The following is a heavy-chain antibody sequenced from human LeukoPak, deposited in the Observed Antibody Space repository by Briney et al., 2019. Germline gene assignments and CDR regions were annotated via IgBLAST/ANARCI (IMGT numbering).Heavy chain of an antibody. Sequence: GGSLRLSCAASGFTFSSYSMNWVRQAPGKGLEWVSAISGSGGSTYYADSVKGRFTISRDNSKNTLYLQMNSLRAEDTAVYYCAKGVSTGYPNNWFDPWGQGTLVTVSS. J-gene: IGHJ5*02. D-gene: IGHD3-9*01. CDR1: GFTFSSYS. CDR2: ISGSGGST. V-gene: IGHV3-23*01. CDR3: AKGVSTGYPNNWFDP.